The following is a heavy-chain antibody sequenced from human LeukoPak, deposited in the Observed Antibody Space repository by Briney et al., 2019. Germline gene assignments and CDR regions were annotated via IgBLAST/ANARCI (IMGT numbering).Heavy chain of an antibody. CDR1: GGSISSSSYY. Sequence: SETLSLTCTVSGGSISSSSYYWGWIRQPPGKGLEWIGSIYYSGSTYYNPSLKSRVTISVDTSKNQFSLKLSSVTAADTAVYYCAGRYCSGGSCYTTTHVNRFDPWGQGTLVTVSS. CDR2: IYYSGST. D-gene: IGHD2-15*01. J-gene: IGHJ5*02. V-gene: IGHV4-39*01. CDR3: AGRYCSGGSCYTTTHVNRFDP.